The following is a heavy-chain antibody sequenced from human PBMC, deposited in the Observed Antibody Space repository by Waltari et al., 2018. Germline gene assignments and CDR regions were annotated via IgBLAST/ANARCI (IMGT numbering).Heavy chain of an antibody. CDR3: ARSHYDFWSGYYTFDY. J-gene: IGHJ4*02. V-gene: IGHV3-7*01. Sequence: EVQLVESGGGLVQPGGSLRLSCAASGFTFSSYWMSWVRQAPGKGLEWVANIKQDGSEKYYVDSVKGRFTIARDNAKNSLYLQMNSLRAEDTAVYYCARSHYDFWSGYYTFDYWCQGTLVTVSS. D-gene: IGHD3-3*01. CDR1: GFTFSSYW. CDR2: IKQDGSEK.